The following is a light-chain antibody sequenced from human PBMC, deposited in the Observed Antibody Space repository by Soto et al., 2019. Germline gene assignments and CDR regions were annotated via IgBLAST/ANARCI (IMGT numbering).Light chain of an antibody. V-gene: IGLV2-14*03. CDR2: DVN. CDR1: SSDIGAYNF. Sequence: QSALTQPASVSGSPGRSITISCTGTSSDIGAYNFVSWYQQHPGKAPKLMLYDVNIRPSGVSNRFSGSKSGNTASLTNSGLQAEDEAEYYCTSWTTSTTMIFGGGTKVTVL. J-gene: IGLJ2*01. CDR3: TSWTTSTTMI.